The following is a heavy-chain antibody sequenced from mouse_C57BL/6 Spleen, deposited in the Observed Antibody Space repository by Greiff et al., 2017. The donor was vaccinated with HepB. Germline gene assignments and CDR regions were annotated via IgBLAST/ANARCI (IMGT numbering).Heavy chain of an antibody. CDR2: INPNNGGT. Sequence: VQLQQSGPELVKPGASVKIPCKASGYTFTDYNMDWVKQSHGKSLEWIGDINPNNGGTIYNQKFKGKATLTVDKSSSTAYMELRSLTSEDTAVYYCAREGVFYSNYYAMDYWGQGTSVTVSS. CDR3: AREGVFYSNYYAMDY. D-gene: IGHD2-5*01. V-gene: IGHV1-18*01. J-gene: IGHJ4*01. CDR1: GYTFTDYN.